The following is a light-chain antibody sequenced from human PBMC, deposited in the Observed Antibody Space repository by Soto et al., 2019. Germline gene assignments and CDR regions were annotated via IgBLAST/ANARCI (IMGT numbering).Light chain of an antibody. CDR1: QSISSS. CDR2: AAS. J-gene: IGKJ2*01. V-gene: IGKV1-39*01. CDR3: QQSYSSPQMYT. Sequence: DIPMTQSPSSLSASVGDRVTITCRASQSISSSLNWYQQKPGKAPDLLIYAASTLQSGVPSRFSGSGSGTDFTLTISSLQPEDFASYYCQQSYSSPQMYTFGQGTKLEIK.